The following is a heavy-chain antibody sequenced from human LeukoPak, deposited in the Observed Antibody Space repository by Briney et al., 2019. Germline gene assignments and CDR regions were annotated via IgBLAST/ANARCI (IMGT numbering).Heavy chain of an antibody. CDR1: GFTLSSYE. CDR3: AKATGYLL. CDR2: ISNSDDST. J-gene: IGHJ4*02. V-gene: IGHV3-23*01. Sequence: GGSLRLSCTVSGFTLSSYEMTWFRQAPGKGLEWVSTISNSDDSTYYADSVKGRFTISRDNTENTLFLRTNSLRAEDTAVYYCAKATGYLLWGQGTLVIVSS. D-gene: IGHD1-14*01.